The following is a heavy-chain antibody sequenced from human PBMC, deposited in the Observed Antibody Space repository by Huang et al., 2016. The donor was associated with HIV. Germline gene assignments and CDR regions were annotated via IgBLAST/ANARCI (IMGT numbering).Heavy chain of an antibody. J-gene: IGHJ4*02. CDR1: GYSFTNYW. CDR2: AYPADSDP. CDR3: ARSEVLVTAVPFDH. Sequence: EVQLVQSEAEVKKPGESLKISCRGSGYSFTNYWIGWVRQRPGEGLEWMGDAYPADSDPRYSPSFQGQVTFSADKSTRTAYLQWSSLQASDTAIYYCARSEVLVTAVPFDHWGQGTLVTVSS. V-gene: IGHV5-51*03. D-gene: IGHD2-21*02.